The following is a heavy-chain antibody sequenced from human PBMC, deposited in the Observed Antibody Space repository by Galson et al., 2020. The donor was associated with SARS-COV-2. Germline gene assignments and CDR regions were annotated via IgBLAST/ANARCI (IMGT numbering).Heavy chain of an antibody. Sequence: GGSLRLSCEASGFTVSSNYMSWVRQAPGKGLEWVSVIYSGGSTYYADSVKGRFTISRDNSKNTLYLQMNSLRAEDTAVYYCASTQSSGWYWVGVYWGQGTLVTFSS. CDR3: ASTQSSGWYWVGVY. J-gene: IGHJ4*02. CDR1: GFTVSSNY. D-gene: IGHD6-19*01. CDR2: IYSGGST. V-gene: IGHV3-53*01.